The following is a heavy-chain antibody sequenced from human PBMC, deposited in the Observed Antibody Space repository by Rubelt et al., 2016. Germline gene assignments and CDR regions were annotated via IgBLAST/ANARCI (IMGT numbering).Heavy chain of an antibody. CDR3: AKDSLRFLEWLLDY. V-gene: IGHV3-33*06. CDR2: IWYDGSDK. Sequence: PGRSLRLSCAASGFTFSSYGLHWVRQAPGKGLEWVAVIWYDGSDKFYADSVKGRFTISRDNSKNTLYLQMNSLRAEDTAVYYCAKDSLRFLEWLLDYWGQGTLVTVSS. J-gene: IGHJ4*02. D-gene: IGHD3-3*01. CDR1: GFTFSSYG.